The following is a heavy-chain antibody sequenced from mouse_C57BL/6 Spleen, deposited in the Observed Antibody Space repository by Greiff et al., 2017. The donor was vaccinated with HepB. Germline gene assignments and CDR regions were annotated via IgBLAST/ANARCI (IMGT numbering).Heavy chain of an antibody. J-gene: IGHJ4*01. V-gene: IGHV1-55*01. Sequence: VQLQQSGAELVKPGASVKMSCKASGYTFTSYWITWVKQRPGQGLEWIGDIYPGSGSTNYNEKFKSKATLTVDTSSSTAYMQLSSLTSEDSAVYYCARPGDYYARDYWGQGTSVTVSS. CDR1: GYTFTSYW. CDR2: IYPGSGST. CDR3: ARPGDYYARDY.